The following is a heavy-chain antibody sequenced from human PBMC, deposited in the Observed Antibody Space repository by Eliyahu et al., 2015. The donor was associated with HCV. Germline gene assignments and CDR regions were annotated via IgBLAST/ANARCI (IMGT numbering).Heavy chain of an antibody. D-gene: IGHD3-10*01. CDR1: GFXFXXPG. CDR3: AKDSYSSTWFDNYYGMDV. CDR2: ISYDGSYK. Sequence: QVQLVESGGGVVQPGRSLXLSXXASGFXFXXPGXHWVRQAPGKGLEWVAFISYDGSYKYYADSVRGRFNISRDNSKNTVYLQMNSLRPDDTAVFYCAKDSYSSTWFDNYYGMDVWGQGTTVTVSS. V-gene: IGHV3-30*18. J-gene: IGHJ6*02.